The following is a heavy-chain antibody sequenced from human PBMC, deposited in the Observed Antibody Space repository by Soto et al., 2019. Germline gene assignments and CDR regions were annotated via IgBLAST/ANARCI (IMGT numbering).Heavy chain of an antibody. J-gene: IGHJ4*02. CDR2: ISDSGGRT. CDR3: AKELVNSGWTYFDY. V-gene: IGHV3-23*01. Sequence: GGSLRLSCAASGFTFNTYAMSWVRQAPGKGLEWVSAISDSGGRTYYADSVKGRFTISRDNSKNTLYLQMNSLRAEDTAVYFCAKELVNSGWTYFDYWGQGTMVTVYS. D-gene: IGHD6-19*01. CDR1: GFTFNTYA.